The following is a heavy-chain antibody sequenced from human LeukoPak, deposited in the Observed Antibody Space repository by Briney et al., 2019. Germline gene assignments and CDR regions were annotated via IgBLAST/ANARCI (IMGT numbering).Heavy chain of an antibody. D-gene: IGHD4-11*01. Sequence: SETLSLTCTFSLGSIRNYYWSWVRQPPGRGLEWVGCIYYIGSTNYNPSLKRRVTISPDTSTNQFSLVLSSGTAADMAVYYCARHGGAYSFDYWGQGTLVTVSS. CDR1: LGSIRNYY. CDR2: IYYIGST. CDR3: ARHGGAYSFDY. J-gene: IGHJ4*02. V-gene: IGHV4-59*08.